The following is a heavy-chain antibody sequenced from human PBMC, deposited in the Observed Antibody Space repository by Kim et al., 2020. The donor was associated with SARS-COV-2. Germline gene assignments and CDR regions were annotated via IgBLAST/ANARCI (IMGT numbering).Heavy chain of an antibody. Sequence: GGSLRLSCAASGFTFSNYGMHWVRQAPGKGLEWVAVISYDGSKKYYADSVKGRFTISRDNSKNTLYLQMNSLRAEDTAVYYCARAIGDFCFLRLGDS. CDR1: GFTFSNYG. CDR2: ISYDGSKK. J-gene: IGHJ5*01. D-gene: IGHD3-16*01. CDR3: ARAIGDFCFLRLGDS. V-gene: IGHV3-30*03.